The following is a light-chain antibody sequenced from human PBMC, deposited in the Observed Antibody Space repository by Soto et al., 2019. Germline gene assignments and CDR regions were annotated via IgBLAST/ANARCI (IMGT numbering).Light chain of an antibody. CDR2: EVN. Sequence: QSVLTQPPSASGSPGQSVTFSCTGPTSNVGNYNYASWYQQYPGKAPKLMIYEVNKRPSGVPDRFSGSKSGNTASLTVSGLQAEDEADYYCTSYAAGKNVVFGGGTQLTVL. CDR3: TSYAAGKNVV. V-gene: IGLV2-8*01. J-gene: IGLJ2*01. CDR1: TSNVGNYNY.